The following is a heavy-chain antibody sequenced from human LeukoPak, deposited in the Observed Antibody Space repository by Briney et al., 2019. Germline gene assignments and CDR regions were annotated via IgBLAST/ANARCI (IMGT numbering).Heavy chain of an antibody. CDR3: ARFTTSSDYQFAFDY. CDR2: IYYSGST. CDR1: RGSISCGSYS. Sequence: SETLSLTCTLSRGSISCGSYSWGWIRQPPGKGLEWIGSIYYSGSTYYNPSLKSRVTISVDTSKNQFSLKLTSVTAADTAVYYCARFTTSSDYQFAFDYWGQGTLVTVSS. D-gene: IGHD4-11*01. V-gene: IGHV4-39*01. J-gene: IGHJ4*02.